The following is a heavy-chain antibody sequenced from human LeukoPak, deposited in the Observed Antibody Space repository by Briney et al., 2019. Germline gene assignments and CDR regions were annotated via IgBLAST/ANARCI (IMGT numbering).Heavy chain of an antibody. CDR2: IYYSGST. V-gene: IGHV4-59*12. Sequence: SETLSLTCTVSGGSISSYYWSWIRQPPGKGLEWIGYIYYSGSTNYNPSLKSRVTISVDTSKNQFSLKLSSVTAADTAVYYCARGYSGYVMRGFFDYWGQGTLVTVSS. CDR1: GGSISSYY. D-gene: IGHD5-12*01. J-gene: IGHJ4*02. CDR3: ARGYSGYVMRGFFDY.